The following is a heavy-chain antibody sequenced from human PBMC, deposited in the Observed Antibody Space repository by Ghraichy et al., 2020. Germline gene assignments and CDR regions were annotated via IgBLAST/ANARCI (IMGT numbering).Heavy chain of an antibody. V-gene: IGHV1-18*01. D-gene: IGHD3-10*01. CDR3: ARAGNGSGRYKAFDI. CDR1: GYTFTSYG. J-gene: IGHJ3*02. CDR2: ISAYNGNT. Sequence: APVKVSCKASGYTFTSYGISWVRQAPGQGLEWMGWISAYNGNTNYAQKLQGRVTMTTDTSTSTAYMELRSLRSDDTAVYYCARAGNGSGRYKAFDIWGQGTMVTVSS.